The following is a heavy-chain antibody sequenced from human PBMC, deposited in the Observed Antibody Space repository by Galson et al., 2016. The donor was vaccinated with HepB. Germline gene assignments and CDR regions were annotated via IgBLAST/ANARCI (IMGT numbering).Heavy chain of an antibody. J-gene: IGHJ3*02. Sequence: SLRLSCAASGFAFSTYGMHWVRQAPGKGLEWVSVISGSGASTYYADSVKGRFTISRDNSKNTLYLQVNSLRGEDTAIYYCARGRTTSCNSAFDIWGQGTMVTVSS. CDR1: GFAFSTYG. CDR2: ISGSGAST. CDR3: ARGRTTSCNSAFDI. V-gene: IGHV3-23*01. D-gene: IGHD2-2*02.